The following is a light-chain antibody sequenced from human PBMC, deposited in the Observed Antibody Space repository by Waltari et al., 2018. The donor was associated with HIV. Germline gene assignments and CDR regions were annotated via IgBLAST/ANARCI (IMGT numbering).Light chain of an antibody. J-gene: IGLJ1*01. CDR3: SSYAGRNNFNV. V-gene: IGLV2-8*01. CDR2: EVS. CDR1: SSDVGGYNY. Sequence: QSALTQPPSASGSPGQSVTISCTGTSSDVGGYNYVSWYQQHPGKAPKLMIYEVSKRPVGFPDLFSGPKSGNTSSLTVSGLQAEDEADYYCSSYAGRNNFNVFGTGTKVTVL.